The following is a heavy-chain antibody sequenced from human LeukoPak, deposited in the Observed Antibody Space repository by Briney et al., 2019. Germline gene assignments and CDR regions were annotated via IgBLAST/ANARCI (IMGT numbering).Heavy chain of an antibody. CDR3: ARAQGPGYCSGGSCFSYCYFDL. J-gene: IGHJ2*01. Sequence: SETLSLTCTVSGYSVSSGYYWGWIRQPPGKGLEWIGSIYHSGITYYNPSLKSRVTISVDTSKNQFSLKLSSVTAADTAVYYCARAQGPGYCSGGSCFSYCYFDLWGRGTLVTVSS. V-gene: IGHV4-38-2*02. CDR2: IYHSGIT. CDR1: GYSVSSGYY. D-gene: IGHD2-15*01.